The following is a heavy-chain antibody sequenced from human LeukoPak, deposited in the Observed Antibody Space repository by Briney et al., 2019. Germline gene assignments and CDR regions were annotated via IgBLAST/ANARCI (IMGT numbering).Heavy chain of an antibody. CDR1: GFTFSSYG. CDR2: ISSSGSTI. V-gene: IGHV3-48*04. D-gene: IGHD3-10*01. Sequence: GGSLRLSCAASGFTFSSYGMSWVRQAPGKGLEWVSYISSSGSTIYYADSVRGRFTISRDNAKNSLYLQMNSLRAEDTAVYYCSSAGFRRVFWFDPGAHGPLV. CDR3: SSAGFRRVFWFDP. J-gene: IGHJ5*02.